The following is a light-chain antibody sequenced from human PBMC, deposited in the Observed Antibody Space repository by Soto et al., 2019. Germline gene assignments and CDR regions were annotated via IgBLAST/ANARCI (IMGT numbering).Light chain of an antibody. J-gene: IGKJ1*01. CDR3: QQYNNWPQWT. V-gene: IGKV3-15*01. CDR1: QSISNS. CDR2: GAS. Sequence: EIVMTQSPASLSVSPGETATLSCRASQSISNSLAWYQQKPGQAPSLLIYGASTRATGIPARFSGSGSGTEFTLTISSLQSEDSALYYCQQYNNWPQWTFGQGTKVEIK.